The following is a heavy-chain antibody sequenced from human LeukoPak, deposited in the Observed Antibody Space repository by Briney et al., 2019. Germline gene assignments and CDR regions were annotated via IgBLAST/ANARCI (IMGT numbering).Heavy chain of an antibody. J-gene: IGHJ4*02. V-gene: IGHV3-23*01. CDR3: AKQLWDGDC. CDR1: GFTFSHYG. CDR2: ISNTGTNT. Sequence: PGGSLRLSCAASGFTFSHYGMSWVRQAPGKGLEWVSSISNTGTNTHYADSVKGRFTISRDNSKNTVYLQMNSLRAEDTAVYYCAKQLWDGDCRGQGTPVTVSS. D-gene: IGHD3-10*01.